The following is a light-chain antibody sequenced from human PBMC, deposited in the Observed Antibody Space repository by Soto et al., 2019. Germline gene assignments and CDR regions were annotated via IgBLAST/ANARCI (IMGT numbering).Light chain of an antibody. J-gene: IGKJ2*01. CDR1: QSINNY. Sequence: DIVLTQSPGTLSLSPGEIVTLSCRASQSINNYLAWYQQKPGQAPRLLIYDASNRATGIPSRFSGRGSGTDFALRISGVEPEDFATYYCQQRAGWPYTFGQGTRLEIK. V-gene: IGKV3-11*01. CDR2: DAS. CDR3: QQRAGWPYT.